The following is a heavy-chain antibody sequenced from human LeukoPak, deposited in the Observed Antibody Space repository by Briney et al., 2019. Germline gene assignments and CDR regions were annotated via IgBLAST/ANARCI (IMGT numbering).Heavy chain of an antibody. D-gene: IGHD6-13*01. CDR1: GYTFTGYY. Sequence: ASVKVSCKASGYTFTGYYMHWVRRAPGQGLEWMGWINPNSGGTNYAQKFQGRVTMTRDTSISTAYMELSRLRSDDTAVYYCARSIAAAGTYHLDYWGQGTLVTVSS. V-gene: IGHV1-2*02. J-gene: IGHJ4*02. CDR3: ARSIAAAGTYHLDY. CDR2: INPNSGGT.